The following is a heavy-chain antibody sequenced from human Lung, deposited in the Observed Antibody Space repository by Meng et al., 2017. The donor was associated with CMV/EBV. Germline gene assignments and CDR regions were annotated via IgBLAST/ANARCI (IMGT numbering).Heavy chain of an antibody. CDR1: EFTLSSYW. Sequence: SCAASEFTLSSYWMSWVRQATGKGLEWVANIKEDGSEKYYVDSVKGRFTISRDNAKNSLYVQMNSLRGEDTAVYYCARAYRAIDDLGQGTLVTVSS. J-gene: IGHJ4*02. D-gene: IGHD1-26*01. V-gene: IGHV3-7*01. CDR2: IKEDGSEK. CDR3: ARAYRAIDD.